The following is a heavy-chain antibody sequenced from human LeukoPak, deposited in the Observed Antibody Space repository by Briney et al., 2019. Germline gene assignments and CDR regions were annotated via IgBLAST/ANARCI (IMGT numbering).Heavy chain of an antibody. J-gene: IGHJ4*02. Sequence: SETLSLTCAVSGGSISSSNWWSWVRPPPGKGLEWIGEIYHSGSTHYNPSLKSRVTISVHKSTNQFSLNLNSVTAADTAVYYCARREVGTTIDYWGQGTLVTVSS. CDR1: GGSISSSNW. CDR2: IYHSGST. CDR3: ARREVGTTIDY. D-gene: IGHD1-26*01. V-gene: IGHV4-4*02.